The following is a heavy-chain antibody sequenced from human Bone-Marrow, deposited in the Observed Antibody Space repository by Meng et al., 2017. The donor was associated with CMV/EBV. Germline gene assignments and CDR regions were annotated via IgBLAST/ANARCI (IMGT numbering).Heavy chain of an antibody. D-gene: IGHD6-6*01. V-gene: IGHV1-8*01. CDR3: ARVEYSSSYGRNRNYYYYYGMDF. J-gene: IGHJ6*02. CDR1: GYTFTSYD. Sequence: ASVKVSCKASGYTFTSYDINWVRQATGQGLEWMGWMNPNSGNTGYAQKFQGRVTMTRNTSISTAYMELSSLRSEDTAVYYCARVEYSSSYGRNRNYYYYYGMDFWGQGTRVTVSS. CDR2: MNPNSGNT.